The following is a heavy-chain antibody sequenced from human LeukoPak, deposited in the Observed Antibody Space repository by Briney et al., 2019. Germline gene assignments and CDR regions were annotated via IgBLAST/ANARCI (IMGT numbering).Heavy chain of an antibody. CDR1: GFTFSSYA. CDR3: AKPGKLGNYFDY. Sequence: GGSLRLSCAASGFTFSSYAMSWVRQAPGKGLEWVSAISGSGGSTYYADSVKGRFTISRDNSKNTLYLQVNSLRAEDTAVYYCAKPGKLGNYFDYWGQGTLVTVSS. CDR2: ISGSGGST. D-gene: IGHD7-27*01. J-gene: IGHJ4*02. V-gene: IGHV3-23*01.